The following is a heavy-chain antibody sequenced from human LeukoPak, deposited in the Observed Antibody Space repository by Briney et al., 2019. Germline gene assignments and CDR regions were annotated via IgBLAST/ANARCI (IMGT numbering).Heavy chain of an antibody. CDR3: ARAQGGKIQLWDYYFDY. V-gene: IGHV3-66*01. Sequence: PSETLSLTCTVSGGSISSGGYYWSWIRQHPGKGLEWVALIYSAGTTHADSVRGRFTISRDKSKNMLYLQMNSLRAEDTAIYFCARAQGGKIQLWDYYFDYWGQGTLVTVSS. J-gene: IGHJ4*02. CDR2: IYSAGTT. CDR1: GGSISSGGYY. D-gene: IGHD5-18*01.